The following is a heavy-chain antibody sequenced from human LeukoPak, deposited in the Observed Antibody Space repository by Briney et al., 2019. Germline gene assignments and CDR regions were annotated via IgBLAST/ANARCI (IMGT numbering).Heavy chain of an antibody. CDR2: ISSSSSYI. J-gene: IGHJ5*02. V-gene: IGHV3-21*01. D-gene: IGHD2-8*02. CDR1: GFTFSSYS. CDR3: ARVLTGAWDWFDP. Sequence: GGSLRLSCAASGFTFSSYSMNWVRQAPGKGLEWVSSISSSSSYIYYADSVKGRFTISRDNAKNSLYLQMNSLRAEDTAVYYCARVLTGAWDWFDPWGQGTLVTVSS.